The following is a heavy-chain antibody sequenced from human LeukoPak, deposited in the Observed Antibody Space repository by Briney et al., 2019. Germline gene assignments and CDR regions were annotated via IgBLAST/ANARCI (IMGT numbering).Heavy chain of an antibody. CDR3: ARDRGPRTGFMVREAYDY. CDR1: GFTFSDYW. V-gene: IGHV3-74*01. J-gene: IGHJ4*02. CDR2: INTDGSIT. D-gene: IGHD3-10*01. Sequence: GGSLRLSCAASGFTFSDYWIHWVRQAPGKGLVWVSRINTDGSITNYADSVKGRFSVSRDNAKNTLYLQMSSLRAEDTAVYYCARDRGPRTGFMVREAYDYWGQGTLVTVSS.